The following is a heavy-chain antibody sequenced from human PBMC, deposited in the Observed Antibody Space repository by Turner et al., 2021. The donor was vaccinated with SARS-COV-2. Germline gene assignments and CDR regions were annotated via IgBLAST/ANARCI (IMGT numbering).Heavy chain of an antibody. CDR1: GFTFSTYS. Sequence: EVHLVESGGGLVQPGGSLSLSFVASGFTFSTYSMNWVRQAPGEGLEWVSYIDSSSSNIYYADSVKGRFTISRDNAKNSLYLQMNSLRADDTAVYYCASPFDYWGQGTLVTVSS. J-gene: IGHJ4*02. CDR3: ASPFDY. CDR2: IDSSSSNI. V-gene: IGHV3-48*01.